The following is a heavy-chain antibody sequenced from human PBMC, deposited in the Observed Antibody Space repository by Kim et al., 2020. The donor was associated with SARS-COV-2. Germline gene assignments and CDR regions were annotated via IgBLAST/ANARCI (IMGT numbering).Heavy chain of an antibody. CDR3: ARGAGDHSEYGGLLDY. V-gene: IGHV3-21*01. J-gene: IGHJ4*01. Sequence: GGSLRLSCVASGFTFSGYSMNWVRQAPGKGLEWVSSLDRAGSDIYYADSVKGRFTISRDNAKDSLFLQMNSLRAEDTALYYCARGAGDHSEYGGLLDY. CDR1: GFTFSGYS. CDR2: LDRAGSDI. D-gene: IGHD2-21*01.